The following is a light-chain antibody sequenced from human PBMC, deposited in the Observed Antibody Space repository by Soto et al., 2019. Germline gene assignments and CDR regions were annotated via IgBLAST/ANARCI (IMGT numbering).Light chain of an antibody. Sequence: DIQMTQSPSSVSASVVDRVTITFRAGQDISTWLAWYQQKPGKAPKLLIYAASSLFSGVPSRFSGSGSGTDFTLTISSLQPEDFATYYCQQADSLPLVTFGQGTRLEIK. CDR2: AAS. CDR1: QDISTW. J-gene: IGKJ5*01. CDR3: QQADSLPLVT. V-gene: IGKV1-12*01.